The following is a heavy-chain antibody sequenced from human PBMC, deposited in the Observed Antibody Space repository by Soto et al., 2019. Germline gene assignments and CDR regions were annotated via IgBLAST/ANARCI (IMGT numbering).Heavy chain of an antibody. CDR1: GFTFSSYW. CDR2: IKQDGSEK. J-gene: IGHJ4*02. CDR3: ARESEDLTSNFDY. Sequence: PGGSLRLSCAASGFTFSSYWMSWVRQAPGKGLEWVANIKQDGSEKYYVDSVKGRFTISRDNAKNSLYLEMHSLRAEDTAVYYCARESEDLTSNFDYWGQGTLVTVSS. V-gene: IGHV3-7*01.